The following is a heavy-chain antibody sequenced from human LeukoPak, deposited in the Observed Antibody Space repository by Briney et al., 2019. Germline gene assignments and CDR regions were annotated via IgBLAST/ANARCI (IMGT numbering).Heavy chain of an antibody. CDR2: ISSSYGST. J-gene: IGHJ5*02. CDR3: AKSSSGSYFSLGS. V-gene: IGHV3-23*01. Sequence: GGSLRLSCAASGFTFSSYAMTWVRQAPGKGLEWVSGISSSYGSTYYADSVKGRFTISRDNSKNTLYLQMNSLRAEDTAVYYCAKSSSGSYFSLGSWGQGTLVTVSS. D-gene: IGHD1-26*01. CDR1: GFTFSSYA.